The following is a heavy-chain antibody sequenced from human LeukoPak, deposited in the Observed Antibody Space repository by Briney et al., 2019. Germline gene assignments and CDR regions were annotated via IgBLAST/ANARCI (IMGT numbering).Heavy chain of an antibody. CDR3: ARLVDYGDYGRDYFDY. Sequence: ASVKVSYKASGYTFTLTTYVISWVRQAPGQGLEWMGWISTYNGNTNYAQKLQGRVTMTTDTSTSTAYMELRSLRSDDTAVYYCARLVDYGDYGRDYFDYWGQGTLVTVSS. CDR1: GYTFTLTTYV. J-gene: IGHJ4*02. CDR2: ISTYNGNT. V-gene: IGHV1-18*01. D-gene: IGHD4-17*01.